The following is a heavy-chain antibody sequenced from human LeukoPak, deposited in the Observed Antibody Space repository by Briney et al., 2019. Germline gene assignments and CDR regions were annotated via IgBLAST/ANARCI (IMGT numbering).Heavy chain of an antibody. CDR2: ISGSGGST. V-gene: IGHV3-23*01. J-gene: IGHJ4*02. Sequence: GGSLRLSCAASGFTFSSYAMSWVRQAPGKGLEWVSAISGSGGSTYYADSVKGRFTISRDNSKNTLYLQMNSLRAEDTAVYYCARDRSSGSNHFDYWGQGTLVTVSS. CDR1: GFTFSSYA. D-gene: IGHD3-22*01. CDR3: ARDRSSGSNHFDY.